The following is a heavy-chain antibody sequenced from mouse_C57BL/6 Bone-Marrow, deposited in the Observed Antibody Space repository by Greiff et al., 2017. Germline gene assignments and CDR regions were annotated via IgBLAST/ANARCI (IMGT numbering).Heavy chain of an antibody. CDR1: GYSFTSYY. V-gene: IGHV1S135*01. J-gene: IGHJ3*01. CDR3: ARGGFAY. CDR2: IDPFNGGT. Sequence: VQLQQSGPDLMKPGASVTISCKASGYSFTSYYMHWVKQSHGRSLEWIGYIDPFNGGTGYNRKFEGKASLTVDNSSSTAYMHLSSLTSEDSAVYYCARGGFAYWGQGTLVTVSA.